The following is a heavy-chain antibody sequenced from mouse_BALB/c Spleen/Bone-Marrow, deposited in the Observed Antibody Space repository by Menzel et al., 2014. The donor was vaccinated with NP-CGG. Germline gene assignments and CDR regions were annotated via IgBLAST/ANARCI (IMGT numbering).Heavy chain of an antibody. CDR3: ARGNYGYDDGAWFAY. CDR1: GYIFTSYW. Sequence: VMLVESGAELVRPGASVKLSCKTSGYIFTSYWIHWVKQRSGQGLEWIARIYPGTGSTYYNEKFKGKATLTAGKSSSTAYMQLSSLKSEDSAVYFCARGNYGYDDGAWFAYWGQGTLVTVSA. D-gene: IGHD2-2*01. V-gene: IGHV1S132*01. J-gene: IGHJ3*01. CDR2: IYPGTGST.